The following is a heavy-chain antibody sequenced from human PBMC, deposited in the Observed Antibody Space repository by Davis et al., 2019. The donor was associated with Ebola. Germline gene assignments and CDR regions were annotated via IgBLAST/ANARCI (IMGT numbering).Heavy chain of an antibody. CDR3: ARSHSDWLLPFDY. V-gene: IGHV4-59*01. CDR1: GGSISTYY. J-gene: IGHJ4*02. Sequence: SETLSLTCTVSGGSISTYYWSWIRQPPGKGLEWIGYIYYNGNTNYNPSLKSRVTLSVDTSKSQFSLKLNSVTAADTAVYYCARSHSDWLLPFDYWGQGILATVSS. CDR2: IYYNGNT. D-gene: IGHD3-9*01.